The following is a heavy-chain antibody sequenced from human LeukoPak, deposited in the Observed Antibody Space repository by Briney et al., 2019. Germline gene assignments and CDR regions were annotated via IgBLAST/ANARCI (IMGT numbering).Heavy chain of an antibody. CDR2: VNPNNGVT. CDR1: EDTFTGYY. CDR3: ARDPGIMITP. J-gene: IGHJ4*02. Sequence: ASVKVSCKASEDTFTGYYIHWVRQAPGQGLEWMGWVNPNNGVTEYAQEFQGRVTMTRDTSLSTAYMELSRLTSDDTAVYYCARDPGIMITPWGQGTLVTVSS. D-gene: IGHD3-16*01. V-gene: IGHV1-2*02.